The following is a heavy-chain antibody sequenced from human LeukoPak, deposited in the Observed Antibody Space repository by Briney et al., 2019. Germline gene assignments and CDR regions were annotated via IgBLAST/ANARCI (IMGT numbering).Heavy chain of an antibody. J-gene: IGHJ4*02. V-gene: IGHV1-2*02. CDR1: GYTFTDYY. CDR3: ARGRWLQLWGDY. Sequence: ASVKVSCKASGYTFTDYYIHWVRQAPGQGPEWMGWINSNTGDTKYAQKFQDRVTLTQDTSISTAYMELSRLESDDTAVFYCARGRWLQLWGDYWGQGTPLIVSS. CDR2: INSNTGDT. D-gene: IGHD5-18*01.